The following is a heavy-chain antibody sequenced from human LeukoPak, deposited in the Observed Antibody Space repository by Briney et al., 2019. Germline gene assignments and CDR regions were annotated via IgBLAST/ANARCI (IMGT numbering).Heavy chain of an antibody. Sequence: ASVKVSCKASGYTFTSYAMNWVRQAPGQGLEWMGWINPNSGGTNYAQKFQGRVTMTRNTSISTAYMELSSLRSEDTAVYYCARAPPMVRGAKRRDLDYWGQGTLVTVSS. CDR2: INPNSGGT. J-gene: IGHJ4*02. V-gene: IGHV1-2*02. D-gene: IGHD3-10*01. CDR3: ARAPPMVRGAKRRDLDY. CDR1: GYTFTSYA.